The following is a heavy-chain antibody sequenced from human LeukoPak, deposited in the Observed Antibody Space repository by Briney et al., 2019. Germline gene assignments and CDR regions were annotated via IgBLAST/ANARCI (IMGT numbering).Heavy chain of an antibody. V-gene: IGHV3-7*03. D-gene: IGHD3-16*01. CDR2: INHNGNVN. J-gene: IGHJ6*02. Sequence: GGSLRLSCAASGFTFSSYWMNWARQAPGKGMEWVASINHNGNVNYYVDSVKGRFTISRDNARNSLYLQMSNSRAEDTAVYFCARGGGLDVWGQGATVTVSS. CDR3: ARGGGLDV. CDR1: GFTFSSYW.